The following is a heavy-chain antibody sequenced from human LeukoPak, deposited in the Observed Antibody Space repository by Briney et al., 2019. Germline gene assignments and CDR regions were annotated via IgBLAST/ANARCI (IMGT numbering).Heavy chain of an antibody. D-gene: IGHD5-12*01. Sequence: ASGNVSDKPSEYTFTSYGIIGVRQAPGQGVGWMGGISAYNGNTNYAQKLQGRVTMTTDTPTSTAYMELRSLRSDDTAVYYCAGGSSGPYAAFDIWGQGTMVTVSS. J-gene: IGHJ3*02. CDR2: ISAYNGNT. V-gene: IGHV1-18*01. CDR1: EYTFTSYG. CDR3: AGGSSGPYAAFDI.